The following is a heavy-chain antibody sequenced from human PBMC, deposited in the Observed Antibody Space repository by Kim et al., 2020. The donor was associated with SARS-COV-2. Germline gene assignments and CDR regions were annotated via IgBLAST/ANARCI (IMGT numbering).Heavy chain of an antibody. Sequence: SETLSLTCAVYGGSFSGYYWSWIRQPPGKGLEWIGEINHSGGTNYNPSLKSRVTISVDTSKNQFSLKLSSVTAADTAVYYCARGWHITMIVVGNWFDPWGQGTLVTVSS. D-gene: IGHD3-22*01. V-gene: IGHV4-34*01. J-gene: IGHJ5*02. CDR3: ARGWHITMIVVGNWFDP. CDR2: INHSGGT. CDR1: GGSFSGYY.